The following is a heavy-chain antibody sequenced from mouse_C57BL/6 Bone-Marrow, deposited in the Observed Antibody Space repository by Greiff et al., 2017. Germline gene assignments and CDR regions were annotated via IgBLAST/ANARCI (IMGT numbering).Heavy chain of an antibody. CDR3: ERWGSYYGYDVAWVAY. CDR2: IYPASGST. CDR1: GYTFTSYW. D-gene: IGHD2-2*01. Sequence: VQLQQPGAELVKPGASVKMSCKASGYTFTSYWITWVKQRPGQGLEWIGDIYPASGSTNYNEKFKSKDTLTVDTSSSTAYMQLSSLTSESSAVYYGERWGSYYGYDVAWVAYWGQGTLVTVSA. V-gene: IGHV1-55*01. J-gene: IGHJ3*01.